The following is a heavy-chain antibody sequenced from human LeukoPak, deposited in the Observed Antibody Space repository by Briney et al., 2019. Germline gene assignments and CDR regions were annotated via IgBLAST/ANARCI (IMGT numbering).Heavy chain of an antibody. CDR3: ARGSGFLEWLMTLDY. V-gene: IGHV1-2*02. CDR1: GYTFTGYY. CDR2: INPNSGGT. J-gene: IGHJ4*02. D-gene: IGHD3-3*01. Sequence: ASVKVSCKASGYTFTGYYMHWVRQAPGQGLEWMGWINPNSGGTNYAQKFQGRVTITRNTSISTAYMELSSLRSEDTAVYYCARGSGFLEWLMTLDYWGQGTLVTVSS.